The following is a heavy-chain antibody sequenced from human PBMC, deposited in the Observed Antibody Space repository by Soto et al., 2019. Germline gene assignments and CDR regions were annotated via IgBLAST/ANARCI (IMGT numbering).Heavy chain of an antibody. J-gene: IGHJ6*02. V-gene: IGHV3-33*01. CDR2: IWYDGSNK. D-gene: IGHD2-2*01. Sequence: GGSLRLSCAASGFTFSSYGMHWVRQAPGKGLEWVAVIWYDGSNKYYADSVKGRFTISRDNSKNTLYLQMNSLRAEDTAVYYCARDGRLPAAMDHYYGMDVWGQGTTVTVSS. CDR1: GFTFSSYG. CDR3: ARDGRLPAAMDHYYGMDV.